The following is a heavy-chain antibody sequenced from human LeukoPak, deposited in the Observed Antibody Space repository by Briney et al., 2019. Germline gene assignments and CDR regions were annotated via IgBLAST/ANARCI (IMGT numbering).Heavy chain of an antibody. D-gene: IGHD3-10*01. Sequence: GGSLRLSCAASGFTFSSYAMHWVRQAPGKGLEWVAVISYDGSNKYYADSVKGRFTISRDNSKDTLYLQMNSLRAEDTAVYYCARDMVRGIMDYWGRGTLVTVSS. CDR2: ISYDGSNK. CDR3: ARDMVRGIMDY. V-gene: IGHV3-30-3*01. CDR1: GFTFSSYA. J-gene: IGHJ4*02.